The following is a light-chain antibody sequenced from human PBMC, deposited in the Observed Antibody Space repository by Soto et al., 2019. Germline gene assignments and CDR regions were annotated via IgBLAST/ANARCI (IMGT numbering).Light chain of an antibody. CDR3: QQCYSSRYT. V-gene: IGKV3-20*01. J-gene: IGKJ2*01. CDR2: APS. CDR1: QSVSSSY. Sequence: EIVLTQSPATLSLSPGERATLSCRASQSVSSSYLAWYQQKPGQAHILLIYAPSSSATGLPHRFSGSRSVTDFNLTISRLETEYLAVYYCQQCYSSRYTFGQGTTLEIK.